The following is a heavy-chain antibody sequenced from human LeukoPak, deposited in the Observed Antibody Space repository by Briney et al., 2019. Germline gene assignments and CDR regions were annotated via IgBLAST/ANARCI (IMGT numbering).Heavy chain of an antibody. J-gene: IGHJ4*02. Sequence: SETLSLTCTVSGGSISSYYWSWIRQPPGKGLEWIGYIYYSGSTNYNPSLKSRVTISVDTSKNQLSLKLSSVTAADTAVYYCARASKSGVVAATPYYFDYWGQGTLVTVSS. CDR1: GGSISSYY. CDR2: IYYSGST. CDR3: ARASKSGVVAATPYYFDY. D-gene: IGHD2-15*01. V-gene: IGHV4-59*01.